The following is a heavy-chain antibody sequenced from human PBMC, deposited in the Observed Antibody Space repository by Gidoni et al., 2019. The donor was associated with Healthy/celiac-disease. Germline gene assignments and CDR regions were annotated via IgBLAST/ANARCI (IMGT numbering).Heavy chain of an antibody. Sequence: EVQLVESGGGLVKPGGSLRLSCAASGFPFSSYSMNWVRQAPGKGLEWVSSISSSSSYIYYADSVKGRFTISRDNAKNSLYLQMNSLRAEDTAVYYCASPYYDILTGYFGAFDIWGQGTMVTVSS. J-gene: IGHJ3*02. CDR1: GFPFSSYS. D-gene: IGHD3-9*01. CDR2: ISSSSSYI. CDR3: ASPYYDILTGYFGAFDI. V-gene: IGHV3-21*01.